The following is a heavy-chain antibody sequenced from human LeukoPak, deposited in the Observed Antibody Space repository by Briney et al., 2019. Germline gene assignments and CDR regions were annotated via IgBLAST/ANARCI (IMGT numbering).Heavy chain of an antibody. CDR2: IYLADSDA. J-gene: IGHJ3*02. D-gene: IGHD2-15*01. V-gene: IGHV5-51*01. CDR3: ARPKTETGYDAFDI. CDR1: GYSFTNYW. Sequence: PGESLKISCKGSGYSFTNYWIGWVRQMPGKGLEWMGIIYLADSDARYSPSFQGQVSFSADRSINTAYLQWSSLRASDTVMYYCARPKTETGYDAFDIWGQGTMVTVSS.